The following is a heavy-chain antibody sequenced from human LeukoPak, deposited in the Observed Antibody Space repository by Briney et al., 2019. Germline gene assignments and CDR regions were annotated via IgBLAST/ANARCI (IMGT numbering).Heavy chain of an antibody. Sequence: PSETLSLTCTVSGGSISSYFWSWIRPPPGKGLEWIGYIYTSGSTNYNPSLKSRVTISVDTSKNQFSLKLSSVTAADTAVYYCARRVKQQLVFDYWGQGTLVTVSS. V-gene: IGHV4-4*09. D-gene: IGHD6-13*01. CDR3: ARRVKQQLVFDY. J-gene: IGHJ4*02. CDR2: IYTSGST. CDR1: GGSISSYF.